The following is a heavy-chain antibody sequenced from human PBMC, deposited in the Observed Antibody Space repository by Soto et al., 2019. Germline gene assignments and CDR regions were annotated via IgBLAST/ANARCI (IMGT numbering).Heavy chain of an antibody. D-gene: IGHD3-3*01. J-gene: IGHJ5*02. CDR2: IIPILGIA. Sequence: EASVKVSCKASGGTFSSYTISWVRQAPGQGLEWMGRIIPILGIANYAQKFQGRVTITADKSTSTAYMELSSLRSEDTAVYYCARDQVPYYDFWSGYRNWFDPWGQGTLVTVSS. V-gene: IGHV1-69*04. CDR1: GGTFSSYT. CDR3: ARDQVPYYDFWSGYRNWFDP.